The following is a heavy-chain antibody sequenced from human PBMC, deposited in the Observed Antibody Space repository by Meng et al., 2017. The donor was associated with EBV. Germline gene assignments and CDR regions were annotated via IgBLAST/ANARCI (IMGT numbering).Heavy chain of an antibody. Sequence: VKLLQTGAEETRPGSSVKVSCKTSGGTFRSDAISWVRQAPGQGLEWMGGLIPMSDAPHYAQKFQGRVTITADESTSTHYMDLSGLRSEDTAVYYCASESGRGFTPDYWGQGTLVTVSS. CDR1: GGTFRSDA. D-gene: IGHD3-10*01. J-gene: IGHJ4*02. V-gene: IGHV1-69*01. CDR3: ASESGRGFTPDY. CDR2: LIPMSDAP.